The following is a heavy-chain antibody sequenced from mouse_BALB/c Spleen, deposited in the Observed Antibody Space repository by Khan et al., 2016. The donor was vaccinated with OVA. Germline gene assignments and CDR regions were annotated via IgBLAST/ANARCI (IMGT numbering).Heavy chain of an antibody. J-gene: IGHJ4*01. CDR1: GYTFTRYW. D-gene: IGHD1-1*01. CDR2: IYPSDSYT. CDR3: TRHGSRYDAMDY. V-gene: IGHV1-69*02. Sequence: QVQLQQPGAELVRPGASVKLSCKASGYTFTRYWINWVKQRPGQGLEWIGNIYPSDSYTDYDQKFKDKATLTVDKSSSTAYMQLSSPTSEDSADDYCTRHGSRYDAMDYWGQGTSVTVSS.